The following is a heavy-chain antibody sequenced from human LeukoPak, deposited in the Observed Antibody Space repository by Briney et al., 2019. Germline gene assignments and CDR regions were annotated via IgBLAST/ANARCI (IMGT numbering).Heavy chain of an antibody. D-gene: IGHD1-26*01. Sequence: GGSLRLSCEASGFTFNSYAMGWVRQAPGKGLEWVANIKQDGSEKYYVDSVKGRFTISRDNAKNSLYLQMNSLRAEDTAVYYCAGVGATGAFDYWGQGTLVTVSS. CDR3: AGVGATGAFDY. J-gene: IGHJ4*02. CDR1: GFTFNSYA. V-gene: IGHV3-7*01. CDR2: IKQDGSEK.